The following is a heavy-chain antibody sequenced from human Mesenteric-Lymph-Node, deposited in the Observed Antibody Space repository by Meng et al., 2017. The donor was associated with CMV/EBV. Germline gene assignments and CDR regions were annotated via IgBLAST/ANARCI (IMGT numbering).Heavy chain of an antibody. CDR2: IYYSGST. Sequence: ESLKISCTVSGGSISSYYWSWIRQPPGKGLEWIGYIYYSGSTNYNPSLKSRVTISVDTSKNQFSLKLSSVTAADTAVYYCAREKTDAFDIWGQGTMVTVSS. V-gene: IGHV4-59*01. CDR3: AREKTDAFDI. J-gene: IGHJ3*02. CDR1: GGSISSYY.